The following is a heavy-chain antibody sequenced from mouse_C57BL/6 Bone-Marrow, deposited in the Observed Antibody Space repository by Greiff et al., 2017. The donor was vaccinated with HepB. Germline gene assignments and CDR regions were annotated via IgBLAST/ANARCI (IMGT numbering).Heavy chain of an antibody. CDR3: TTFYDGYC. CDR1: GFNIKDDY. CDR2: IDPENGDT. Sequence: EVQLQQSGAELVRPGASVKLSCTASGFNIKDDYMHWVKQRPEQGLEWIGWIDPENGDTEYASKFQGKATITADTSSNTAYLQLSSLTSEDTAVYYCTTFYDGYCRGQGTLVTVSA. J-gene: IGHJ3*01. D-gene: IGHD2-3*01. V-gene: IGHV14-4*01.